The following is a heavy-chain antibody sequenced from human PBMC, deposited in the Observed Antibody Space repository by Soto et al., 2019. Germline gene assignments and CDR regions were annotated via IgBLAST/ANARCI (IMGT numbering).Heavy chain of an antibody. CDR3: AAGGGLPRYY. Sequence: QVQLQESGSGLVKPSQTLSLTCAVSGGSISSGGYSWSWIRQPPGKGLEWIGYIYHSGSTYYNPSVKSRVTISVDRSKNEFSLEPSSVTAADTTVYYCAAGGGLPRYYWGQGTLVTVSS. V-gene: IGHV4-30-2*01. CDR2: IYHSGST. D-gene: IGHD1-26*01. CDR1: GGSISSGGYS. J-gene: IGHJ4*01.